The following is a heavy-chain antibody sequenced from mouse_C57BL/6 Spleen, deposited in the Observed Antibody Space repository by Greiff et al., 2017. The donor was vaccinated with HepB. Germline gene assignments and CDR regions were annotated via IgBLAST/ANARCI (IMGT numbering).Heavy chain of an antibody. J-gene: IGHJ2*01. CDR1: GYTFTDYY. CDR3: ASSGSSPSFDY. Sequence: VQLQQPGPELVKPGASVKISCKASGYTFTDYYMNWVKQSHGKSLEWIGYINPNNGGTSYNQKFKGKATLTVDKSSSTAYMELRSLTSEYSAFYFCASSGSSPSFDYWGQGTTLTVSS. CDR2: INPNNGGT. D-gene: IGHD1-1*01. V-gene: IGHV1-26*01.